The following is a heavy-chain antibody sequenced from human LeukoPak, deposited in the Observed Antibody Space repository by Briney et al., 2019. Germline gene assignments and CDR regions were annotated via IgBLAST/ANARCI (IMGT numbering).Heavy chain of an antibody. CDR1: GVSFSGYY. CDR3: ARAGHTTDAFDI. CDR2: INHSGST. V-gene: IGHV4-34*01. Sequence: SETLSLTCAVYGVSFSGYYWSWIRQPPGKGLEWIGEINHSGSTNYNPSLKSRVTISVDTSKNQFSLKLSSVTAADTAVYYCARAGHTTDAFDIWGQGTMVSVSS. J-gene: IGHJ3*02. D-gene: IGHD1-14*01.